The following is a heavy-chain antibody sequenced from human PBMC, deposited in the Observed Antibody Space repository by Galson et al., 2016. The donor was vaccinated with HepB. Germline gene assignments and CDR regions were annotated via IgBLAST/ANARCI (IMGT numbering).Heavy chain of an antibody. V-gene: IGHV3-74*01. CDR1: GFPFSKYW. D-gene: IGHD6-13*01. CDR2: INTDGSST. Sequence: SLRLSCAASGFPFSKYWMHWVRQAPGKGLVWVSRINTDGSSTTYADSVKGRFTISSDNAKNTLYLQMNSLRAEDTALYYCTRVHREGIAAAGFQIWGQGTLVTVSS. CDR3: TRVHREGIAAAGFQI. J-gene: IGHJ4*02.